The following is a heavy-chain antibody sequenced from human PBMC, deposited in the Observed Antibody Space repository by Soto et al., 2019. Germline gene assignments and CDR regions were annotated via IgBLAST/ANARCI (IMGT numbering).Heavy chain of an antibody. Sequence: SETLSLTCTVSGGSISSGDYYWSWIRQPPGKGLEWIGYIYYSGSTYYNPSLKSRVTISVDTSKNQFSLKLSSVTAADTAVYYCAREVVGATKYNWFDPWGQGTLVTVSS. CDR1: GGSISSGDYY. D-gene: IGHD1-26*01. CDR3: AREVVGATKYNWFDP. CDR2: IYYSGST. V-gene: IGHV4-30-4*01. J-gene: IGHJ5*02.